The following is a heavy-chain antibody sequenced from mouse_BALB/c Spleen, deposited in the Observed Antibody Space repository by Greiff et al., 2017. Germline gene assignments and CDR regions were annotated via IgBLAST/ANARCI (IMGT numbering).Heavy chain of an antibody. Sequence: VQLQQSGAELAKPGASVKMSCKASGYTFTSYWMHWVKQRPGQGLEWIGYINPSTGYTEYNQKFKDKATLTADKSSSTAYMQLSSLTSEDSAVYYCARYLFDYWGQGTTLTVSS. CDR1: GYTFTSYW. D-gene: IGHD5-1*01. CDR3: ARYLFDY. J-gene: IGHJ2*01. CDR2: INPSTGYT. V-gene: IGHV1-7*01.